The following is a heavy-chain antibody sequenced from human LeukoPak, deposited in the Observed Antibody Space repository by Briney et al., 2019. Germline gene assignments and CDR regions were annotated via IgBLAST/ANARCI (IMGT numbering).Heavy chain of an antibody. V-gene: IGHV1-69*13. Sequence: ASVKVSCKASGDTFGSYAITWVRQAPGQGLEWMGGIIPIFGTTNYAQKFQGRVTITADESTSTAYMELSSLRSEDTAVYYCARVGYCSGGSCPRRNYYYYYVDVWGKGTTVTISS. CDR1: GDTFGSYA. D-gene: IGHD2-15*01. CDR3: ARVGYCSGGSCPRRNYYYYYVDV. CDR2: IIPIFGTT. J-gene: IGHJ6*03.